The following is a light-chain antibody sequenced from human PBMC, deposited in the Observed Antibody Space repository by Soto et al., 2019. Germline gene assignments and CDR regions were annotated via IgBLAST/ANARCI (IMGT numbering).Light chain of an antibody. V-gene: IGKV3-15*01. Sequence: VMTQSPPTLYVSPGERATLSCRASQSVSTDLAWDQQKPGQAPRLLIYGASTRATDVPARFSGGGSGTEFTLTISSLHSEDVAINYCPQDNDWPPITVGPGTKVDIK. CDR1: QSVSTD. J-gene: IGKJ3*01. CDR2: GAS. CDR3: PQDNDWPPIT.